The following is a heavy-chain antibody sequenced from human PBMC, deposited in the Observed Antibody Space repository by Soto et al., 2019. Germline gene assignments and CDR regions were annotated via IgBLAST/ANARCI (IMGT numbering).Heavy chain of an antibody. J-gene: IGHJ4*02. CDR3: ARRNYDSSGYHFDY. CDR1: GDSISSYY. V-gene: IGHV4-59*01. CDR2: IYYSGTS. D-gene: IGHD3-22*01. Sequence: SETLSLTCRVSGDSISSYYWSWIRQPPGKGLECIGYIYYSGTSKYNPSLQSRVTMSVDTSKNQFSLKLTSVTAADTAVYYCARRNYDSSGYHFDYWGQGTLVTVSS.